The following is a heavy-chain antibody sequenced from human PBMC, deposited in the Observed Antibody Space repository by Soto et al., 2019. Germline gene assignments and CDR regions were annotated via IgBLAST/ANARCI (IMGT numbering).Heavy chain of an antibody. CDR2: IKQDGSEK. CDR1: GFTFSSYW. Sequence: PGGSLRLSCAASGFTFSSYWMSWVRQAPGKGLEWVANIKQDGSEKYYVDSVKGRFTISRDNAKNSLYLQMNSLRAEDTAVYYCARVRDYDFWSGYRPAFEYYMDVWGKGTTVTVSS. J-gene: IGHJ6*03. CDR3: ARVRDYDFWSGYRPAFEYYMDV. D-gene: IGHD3-3*01. V-gene: IGHV3-7*01.